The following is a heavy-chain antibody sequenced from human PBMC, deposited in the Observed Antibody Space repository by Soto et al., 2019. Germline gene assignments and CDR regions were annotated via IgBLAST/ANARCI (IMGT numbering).Heavy chain of an antibody. V-gene: IGHV1-18*04. J-gene: IGHJ4*02. D-gene: IGHD1-20*01. CDR1: GYTFTGYG. CDR3: ARALLDNWKPDY. CDR2: ISAYNGNR. Sequence: ASVKVSCKASGYTFTGYGISWVRLAPGQGLEWMGWISAYNGNRNYAHKFQGRVTITADESTSTAYMELSSLRSEDTAVYYCARALLDNWKPDYWGQGTLVTVSS.